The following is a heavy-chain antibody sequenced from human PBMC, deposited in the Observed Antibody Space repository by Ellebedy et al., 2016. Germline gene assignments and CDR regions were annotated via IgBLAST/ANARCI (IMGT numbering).Heavy chain of an antibody. CDR1: GYMFTNFW. CDR2: IFPGDSDT. V-gene: IGHV5-51*01. J-gene: IGHJ4*02. Sequence: KVSCKGSGYMFTNFWIGWVRQMPGKGLEWMGIIFPGDSDTRYSPSFQGQVTISADKSISTAYLQWSTLNASDTAMYYCARRENILTGYSLNYWGQGTLVTVSS. CDR3: ARRENILTGYSLNY. D-gene: IGHD3-9*01.